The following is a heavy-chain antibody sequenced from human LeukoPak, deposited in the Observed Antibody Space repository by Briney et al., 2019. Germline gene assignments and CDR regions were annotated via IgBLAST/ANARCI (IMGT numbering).Heavy chain of an antibody. D-gene: IGHD6-6*01. Sequence: GGSLRLSCSASGFTLNRFYLHWVRQAPGRGLEFVSHISSNGATTHYADSVKGRFTISRDNSKNTLYLQMSSLSADDTAVYYCVKDRSIAAPNNDFFDSWGQGALVTVSS. CDR3: VKDRSIAAPNNDFFDS. V-gene: IGHV3-64D*06. CDR1: GFTLNRFY. CDR2: ISSNGATT. J-gene: IGHJ4*02.